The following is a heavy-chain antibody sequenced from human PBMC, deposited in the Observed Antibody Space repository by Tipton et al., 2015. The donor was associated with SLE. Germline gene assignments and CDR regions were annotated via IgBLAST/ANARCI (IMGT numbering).Heavy chain of an antibody. D-gene: IGHD6-6*01. J-gene: IGHJ4*02. CDR1: GGSISSYY. CDR2: IFYNGST. V-gene: IGHV4-59*01. Sequence: LRLSCTVGGGSISSYYWSWIRQPPGKGLEWIGYIFYNGSTNYNPSLKSRVTISVDTSKNQFSLRLTSVTAADTAMYYCARVNGGIAARYFDYWGQGALVTVSS. CDR3: ARVNGGIAARYFDY.